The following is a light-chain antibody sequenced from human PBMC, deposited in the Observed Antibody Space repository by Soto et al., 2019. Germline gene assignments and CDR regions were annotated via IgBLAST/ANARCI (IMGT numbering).Light chain of an antibody. J-gene: IGLJ3*02. Sequence: QSALTQPPSASGSPGHSVTISCTGTSSDVGGYNSVSWYQQHPGKAPKLMIYDVSKRPSGVPDRFSGSKSGNTASLTVSGLQAEDEADYYCSSYGGSNNLVFGGGTKLTVL. V-gene: IGLV2-8*01. CDR3: SSYGGSNNLV. CDR2: DVS. CDR1: SSDVGGYNS.